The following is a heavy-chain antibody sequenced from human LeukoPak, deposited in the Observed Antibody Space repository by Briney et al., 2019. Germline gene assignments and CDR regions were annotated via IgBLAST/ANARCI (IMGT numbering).Heavy chain of an antibody. J-gene: IGHJ6*02. Sequence: PGGSLRLSCAASGFTFSSYSMNWVRQAPGKGLEWVSSISSSSSYIYYADSVKGRFTISRDSAKNSLYLQMNRLRAEDTAVYYCARGTEWVVTTQKYYYYGMDVWGQGTTVTVSS. D-gene: IGHD6-19*01. V-gene: IGHV3-21*01. CDR2: ISSSSSYI. CDR1: GFTFSSYS. CDR3: ARGTEWVVTTQKYYYYGMDV.